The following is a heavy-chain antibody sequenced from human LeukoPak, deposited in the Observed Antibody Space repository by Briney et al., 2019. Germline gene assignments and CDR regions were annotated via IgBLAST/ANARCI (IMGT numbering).Heavy chain of an antibody. CDR3: ASRLALTGEPY. CDR1: GDSISNSQW. Sequence: SETLSLTCAVSGDSISNSQWWTWVRQPPGKGLEWIGEVRLTGGTNYNPSLNSRATISLDKSSNQLSLKLNSVTAADTAVYFCASRLALTGEPYWGLGTLVTVSS. J-gene: IGHJ4*02. D-gene: IGHD7-27*01. CDR2: VRLTGGT. V-gene: IGHV4-4*02.